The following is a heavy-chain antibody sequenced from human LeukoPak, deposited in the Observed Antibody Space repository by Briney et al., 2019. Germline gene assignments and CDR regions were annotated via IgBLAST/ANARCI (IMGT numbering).Heavy chain of an antibody. D-gene: IGHD1-1*01. CDR2: ISGSGGST. V-gene: IGHV3-23*01. CDR1: GFTFSSYA. J-gene: IGHJ6*02. Sequence: PGGSLRLSCAASGFTFSSYAMSWVRQAPGKGLEWVSAISGSGGSTYYADSVKGRFTISRDNSKNTLYLQMSSLRAEDTAVYYCAKDASGARYYYYYGMDVWGQGTTVTVSS. CDR3: AKDASGARYYYYYGMDV.